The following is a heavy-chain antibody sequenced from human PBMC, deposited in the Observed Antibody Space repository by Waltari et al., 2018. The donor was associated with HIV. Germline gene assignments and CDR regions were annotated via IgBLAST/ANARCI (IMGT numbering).Heavy chain of an antibody. Sequence: QVQLVQSGAEVKKPGASVKVSCKASGYTFTAYYIHWVRQAPGQGLEWMGRINPNTGGTNYAQKFQGSVTMTRDTSISTAYMEVSRLRSDDTAVYYCARLIEYDDYGVDSWGQGTLVTVSS. CDR1: GYTFTAYY. D-gene: IGHD4-17*01. CDR2: INPNTGGT. V-gene: IGHV1-2*06. CDR3: ARLIEYDDYGVDS. J-gene: IGHJ4*02.